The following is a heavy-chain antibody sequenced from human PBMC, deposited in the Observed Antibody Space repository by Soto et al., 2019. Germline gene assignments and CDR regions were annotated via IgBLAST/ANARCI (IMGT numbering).Heavy chain of an antibody. V-gene: IGHV3-30-3*01. CDR2: ISYDGSNK. D-gene: IGHD3-22*01. CDR1: GFTFSSYA. CDR3: ARDPTYYYDSSGYHYYFDY. Sequence: GGSLRLSCAASGFTFSSYAMHWVRQAPGKGLEWVAVISYDGSNKYYADSVKGRFTISRDNSKNTLYLQMNSLRAEDTAVYYCARDPTYYYDSSGYHYYFDYWGPGTLVTVSS. J-gene: IGHJ4*02.